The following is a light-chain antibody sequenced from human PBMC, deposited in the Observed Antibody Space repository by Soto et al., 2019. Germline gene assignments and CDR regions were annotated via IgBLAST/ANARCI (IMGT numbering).Light chain of an antibody. CDR3: SSYTSTTTLGVV. V-gene: IGLV2-14*01. J-gene: IGLJ2*01. CDR1: TSDVGDYSY. CDR2: DVS. Sequence: QSVLTQPASMSGSPGQSITISCTGTTSDVGDYSYVSWYQQHPGKAPKLIIYDVSNRPSGISDRFSASKSGNTASLTISGLQAEDEADYYCSSYTSTTTLGVVFGGGTKLTVL.